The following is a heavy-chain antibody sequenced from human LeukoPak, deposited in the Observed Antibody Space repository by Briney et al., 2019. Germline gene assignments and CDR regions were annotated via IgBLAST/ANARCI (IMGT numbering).Heavy chain of an antibody. CDR3: ATGAVPWYFGY. CDR2: IVGDGDKT. Sequence: GGSLRLSCAASGFTFSSYAMSWVRQAPGKGLEWVSAIVGDGDKTAYADSVKGRFTISRDNSKNTLYLQMNSLRAEDTAVYYCATGAVPWYFGYWGQGTLVTVSS. J-gene: IGHJ4*02. V-gene: IGHV3-23*01. D-gene: IGHD6-19*01. CDR1: GFTFSSYA.